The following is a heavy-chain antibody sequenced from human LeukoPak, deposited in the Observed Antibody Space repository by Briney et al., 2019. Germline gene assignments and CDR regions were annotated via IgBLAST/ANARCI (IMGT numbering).Heavy chain of an antibody. CDR1: GFTFSSYG. J-gene: IGHJ4*02. CDR3: ARLPMVRGVIDFDY. D-gene: IGHD3-10*01. Sequence: GRSLRLSCAASGFTFSSYGMHWVRQAPGKGLEWVAVIWYDGSNKYYADSVKGRFTISRDNSKNTLYLQMNSLRAEDTAVYYCARLPMVRGVIDFDYWGQGTLVTVSS. V-gene: IGHV3-33*01. CDR2: IWYDGSNK.